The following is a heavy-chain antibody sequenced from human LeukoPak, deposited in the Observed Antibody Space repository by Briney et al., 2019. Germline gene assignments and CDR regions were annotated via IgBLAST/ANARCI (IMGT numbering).Heavy chain of an antibody. V-gene: IGHV3-23*01. J-gene: IGHJ4*02. D-gene: IGHD3-10*01. CDR3: AKGCYGSGSYVDY. Sequence: GGSLRLSCAASGFTFSSFAMSWVRQAPGEGLEWVSAMSGSGGMTYSADSVKGRFTISRDNSKDTLYLQMKSLRAEDTALYYCAKGCYGSGSYVDYWGQGSLVIVSS. CDR2: MSGSGGMT. CDR1: GFTFSSFA.